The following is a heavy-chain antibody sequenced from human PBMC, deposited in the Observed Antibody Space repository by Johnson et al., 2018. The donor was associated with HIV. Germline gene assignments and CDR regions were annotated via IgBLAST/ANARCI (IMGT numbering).Heavy chain of an antibody. J-gene: IGHJ3*02. CDR1: GFTVSSNY. V-gene: IGHV3-66*02. Sequence: VKLVESGGGLVQPGGSLRLSCAASGFTVSSNYMSWVRQAPGKGLEWVSVISFDGTNKYYADSVKGRFTISRDNSNNTLYLQMNSLRAEETAVYYCARVVPSEQDANYYDSSHYFDAFDIWGQGTMVTVSS. CDR3: ARVVPSEQDANYYDSSHYFDAFDI. D-gene: IGHD3-22*01. CDR2: ISFDGTNK.